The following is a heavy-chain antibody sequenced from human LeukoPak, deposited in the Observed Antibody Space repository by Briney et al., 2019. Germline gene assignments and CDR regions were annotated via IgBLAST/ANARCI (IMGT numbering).Heavy chain of an antibody. J-gene: IGHJ5*02. CDR1: GGSISGYY. CDR3: AREGSSAYAWFDP. CDR2: IYTSGTT. V-gene: IGHV4-4*07. D-gene: IGHD3-22*01. Sequence: SGTLSLTCTVSGGSISGYYWSWIRQPAGKGLEWIGHIYTSGTTNYNPSLKSRVTMSIDTSKNQFSLKLSSVTAADTAVYYCAREGSSAYAWFDPWGQGTLVTVSS.